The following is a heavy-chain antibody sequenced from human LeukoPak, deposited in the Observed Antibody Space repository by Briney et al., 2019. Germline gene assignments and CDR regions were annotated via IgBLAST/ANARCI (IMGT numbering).Heavy chain of an antibody. J-gene: IGHJ3*02. CDR3: ARGGVTMIAAFDI. V-gene: IGHV4-39*07. Sequence: SETLSLTCTVSGGSIRSTTYYWGWIRQPPGKGLEWIASIYYTGNTYYNPSLMSRVTISVDTSKNQFSLKLSSVTAADTAVYYCARGGVTMIAAFDIWGQGTMVTVSS. CDR2: IYYTGNT. CDR1: GGSIRSTTYY. D-gene: IGHD3-22*01.